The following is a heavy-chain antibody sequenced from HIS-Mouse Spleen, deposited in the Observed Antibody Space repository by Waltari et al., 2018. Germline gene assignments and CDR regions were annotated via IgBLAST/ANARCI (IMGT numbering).Heavy chain of an antibody. CDR1: GGSISSRSYY. V-gene: IGHV4-39*07. J-gene: IGHJ2*01. CDR3: AREIPYSSSWYDWYFDL. D-gene: IGHD6-13*01. Sequence: QLQLQESGPGLVTPSETLSLTSTVPGGSISSRSYYWGWIRQPPGKGLEWIGSIYYSGSTYYNPSLKSRVTISVDTSKNQFALKLSSVTAADTAVYYCAREIPYSSSWYDWYFDLWGRGTLVTVSS. CDR2: IYYSGST.